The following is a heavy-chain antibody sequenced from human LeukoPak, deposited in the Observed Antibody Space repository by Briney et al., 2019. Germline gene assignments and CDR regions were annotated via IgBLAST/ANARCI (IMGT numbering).Heavy chain of an antibody. CDR3: ARDAYCGGDCYRGNWYFDL. CDR2: IYHSGST. J-gene: IGHJ2*01. D-gene: IGHD2-21*02. V-gene: IGHV4-30-2*01. Sequence: SQTLSLTCAVSGGSISSGGYSWSWIRQPPGKGLEWIGYIYHSGSTYYNPSLRSRVTISVDRSKNQFSPKLSSVTAADTAVYYCARDAYCGGDCYRGNWYFDLWGRGTLVTVSS. CDR1: GGSISSGGYS.